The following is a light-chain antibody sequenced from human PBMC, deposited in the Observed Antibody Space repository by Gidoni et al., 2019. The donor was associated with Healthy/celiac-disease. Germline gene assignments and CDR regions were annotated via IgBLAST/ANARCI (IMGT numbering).Light chain of an antibody. J-gene: IGKJ1*01. CDR1: QRISSW. Sequence: DIQMTQSPSSVSASVGDRVTITCRASQRISSWLAWYQQKPGKAPKLLIYAASSLQSGVPARFSDSGSGTDFTLTISSLQPEDFATYYCQQANSFPQTFGQXTKVEIK. V-gene: IGKV1-12*01. CDR3: QQANSFPQT. CDR2: AAS.